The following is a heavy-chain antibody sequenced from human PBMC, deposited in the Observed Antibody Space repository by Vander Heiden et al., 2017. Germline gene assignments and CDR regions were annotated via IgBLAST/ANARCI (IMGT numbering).Heavy chain of an antibody. CDR2: INHSGST. V-gene: IGHV4-34*01. CDR3: ARAPRYYDFWSGYFPGDGMDV. J-gene: IGHJ6*02. CDR1: GGSFSGSY. D-gene: IGHD3-3*01. Sequence: QVQLQQWGAGLLKPSETLSLTCAVYGGSFSGSYWRWIRQPPGKGLEWIGEINHSGSTNYNPSLKSRVTISVDTSKNQFSLKLSSVTAADTAVYYCARAPRYYDFWSGYFPGDGMDVWGQGTTVTVSS.